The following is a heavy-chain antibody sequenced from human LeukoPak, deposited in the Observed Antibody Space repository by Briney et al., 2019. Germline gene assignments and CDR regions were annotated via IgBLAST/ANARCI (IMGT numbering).Heavy chain of an antibody. CDR3: ARDSSGYDYSFDAFDI. CDR1: DGSISSYY. D-gene: IGHD5-12*01. Sequence: PSETLSLTCTVSDGSISSYYWSWIRQPPGKGLEWIGYIYYSGSTNYNPSLKSRVTISVDTSKNQFSLKLSSVTAADTAVYYCARDSSGYDYSFDAFDIWGQGTMVTVSS. V-gene: IGHV4-59*01. CDR2: IYYSGST. J-gene: IGHJ3*02.